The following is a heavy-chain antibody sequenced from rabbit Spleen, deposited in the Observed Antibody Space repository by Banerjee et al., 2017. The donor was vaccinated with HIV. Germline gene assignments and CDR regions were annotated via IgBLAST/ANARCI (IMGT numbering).Heavy chain of an antibody. J-gene: IGHJ4*01. CDR3: ARSTLVMVAMVMLPGHFNL. V-gene: IGHV1S40*01. CDR1: GFDLSDSYY. CDR2: IYGGSSGDI. Sequence: QSLEESGGDLVKPGASLTLTCTASGFDLSDSYYIYWVRQAPGKGLEWIACIYGGSSGDIYYANWAKGRFTISKPSSTTVTLQMTSLTVADTATYFCARSTLVMVAMVMLPGHFNLWGPGTLVTVS. D-gene: IGHD6-1*01.